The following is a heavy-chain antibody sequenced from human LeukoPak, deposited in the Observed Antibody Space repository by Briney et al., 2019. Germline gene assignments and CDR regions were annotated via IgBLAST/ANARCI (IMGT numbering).Heavy chain of an antibody. V-gene: IGHV4-59*08. Sequence: SETLSLTCTVSGGSISSFYWSWVGQPPGKGLEWIGYIYYSGSTNYNPSLKSRVTISVDTSKNRFSLRLSSVTAADTAVYYCARMNVEMSTTGFDYWGQGTLVTVSS. CDR1: GGSISSFY. D-gene: IGHD5-24*01. CDR2: IYYSGST. J-gene: IGHJ4*02. CDR3: ARMNVEMSTTGFDY.